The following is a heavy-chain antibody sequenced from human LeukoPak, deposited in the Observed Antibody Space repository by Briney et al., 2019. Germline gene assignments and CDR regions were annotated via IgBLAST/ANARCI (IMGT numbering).Heavy chain of an antibody. CDR2: IYYSGNI. J-gene: IGHJ4*02. CDR1: GDSMRSYY. Sequence: PSETLSLTCTVSGDSMRSYYWTWIRQTPGKGLEWIGHIYYSGNINYNPSLKSRVTISLDTSKSQFSLKLSSVTVADTAVYYCARGGYSYVNYFDYWGQGTLVTASS. CDR3: ARGGYSYVNYFDY. D-gene: IGHD5-18*01. V-gene: IGHV4-59*01.